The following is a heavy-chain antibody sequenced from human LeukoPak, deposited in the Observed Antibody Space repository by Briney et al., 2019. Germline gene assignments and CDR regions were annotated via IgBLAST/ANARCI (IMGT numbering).Heavy chain of an antibody. J-gene: IGHJ4*02. CDR2: ISSSGSTI. CDR1: GFTFSDYY. Sequence: GGSLRLSCAASGFTFSDYYMSWIRQAPGKGLEWVSYISSSGSTIYYADSVKGRFTISRDNAKNSLYLQMNSLRAEDAAVYYCARDYRYSSGWPDDYWGQGTLVTVSS. V-gene: IGHV3-11*01. D-gene: IGHD6-19*01. CDR3: ARDYRYSSGWPDDY.